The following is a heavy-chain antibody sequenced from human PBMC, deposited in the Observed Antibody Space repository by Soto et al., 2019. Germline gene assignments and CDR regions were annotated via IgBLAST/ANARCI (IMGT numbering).Heavy chain of an antibody. V-gene: IGHV4-59*01. J-gene: IGHJ6*02. D-gene: IGHD2-8*01. Sequence: QVQLMESGPGLMKPSETLSLTCTVSGDSINSYYWNWIRQPPGKGLEWIGCIYYSGSTKYNPSLTGRVTISVGTSKNQFSLKLSSVTAADTAVYYCARDLIAGGVWGQGTTVTVSS. CDR1: GDSINSYY. CDR2: IYYSGST. CDR3: ARDLIAGGV.